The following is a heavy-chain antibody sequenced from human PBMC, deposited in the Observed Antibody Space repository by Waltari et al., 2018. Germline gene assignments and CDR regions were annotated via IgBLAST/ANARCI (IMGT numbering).Heavy chain of an antibody. Sequence: QLQLQESGPGLVKPSETLSLSCTVSGGSITSGGYYWGWIRPPPGKGLEWIGSVFFSGSTYYHPSLKSRVTISVDTSKSQFSLKLSSVTAADTAVYYCARHEGTRTTARAHFDYWGQGTLVTVSS. CDR1: GGSITSGGYY. J-gene: IGHJ4*02. V-gene: IGHV4-39*01. CDR3: ARHEGTRTTARAHFDY. D-gene: IGHD4-17*01. CDR2: VFFSGST.